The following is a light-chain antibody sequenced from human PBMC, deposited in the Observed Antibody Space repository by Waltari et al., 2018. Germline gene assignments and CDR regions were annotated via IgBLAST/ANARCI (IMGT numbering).Light chain of an antibody. CDR2: GAS. CDR3: QQYNNWAIT. Sequence: EIVMTQSPATLSVSPGERATLSCRASHRVSSNLAWYQQKPGQAPMLLIYGASTRSTGIPARFSGSGSGTEFTLTISSLQSEDFAVYYCQQYNNWAITFGQGTRLEIK. CDR1: HRVSSN. J-gene: IGKJ5*01. V-gene: IGKV3-15*01.